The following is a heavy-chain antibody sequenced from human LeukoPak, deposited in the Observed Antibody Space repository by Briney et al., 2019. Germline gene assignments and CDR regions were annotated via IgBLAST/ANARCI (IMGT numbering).Heavy chain of an antibody. CDR2: ISYDGSNK. CDR1: GFTFSSYA. CDR3: AKGSGSSCYSPCDY. J-gene: IGHJ4*02. Sequence: TGGSLRLSCAASGFTFSSYAMHWVRQAPGKGLEWVAVISYDGSNKYYADSVKGRFTISRDNSKNTLYLQMDSLRAEDTAVYYCAKGSGSSCYSPCDYWGQGILVTVSS. V-gene: IGHV3-30*04. D-gene: IGHD2-15*01.